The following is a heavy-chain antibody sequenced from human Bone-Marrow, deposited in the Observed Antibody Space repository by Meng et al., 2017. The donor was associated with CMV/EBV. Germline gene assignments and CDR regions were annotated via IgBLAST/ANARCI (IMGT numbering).Heavy chain of an antibody. J-gene: IGHJ4*02. D-gene: IGHD1-26*01. CDR1: GFTFSSYE. CDR3: ARTLGATNSY. CDR2: ISTSVSTK. V-gene: IGHV3-48*03. Sequence: GESLKISCAASGFTFSSYEMNWVRQVPGQGLEWIAYISTSVSTKYYADSVRGRFTISRDNAKNSLYLQMNSLRAEDTAVYYCARTLGATNSYWGQGNLVTVSS.